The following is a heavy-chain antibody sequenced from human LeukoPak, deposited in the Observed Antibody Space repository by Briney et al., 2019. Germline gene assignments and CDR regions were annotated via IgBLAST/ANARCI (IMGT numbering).Heavy chain of an antibody. J-gene: IGHJ4*02. V-gene: IGHV3-23*01. CDR2: ISGSGGST. CDR3: AKDLAPALEWELLQVDY. Sequence: ETLSLTCAVSGGSISSSNWWSWVRQPPGKGLEWVSAISGSGGSTYYADSVKGRFTISRDNSKNTLYLQMNSLRAEDTAVYYCAKDLAPALEWELLQVDYWGQGTLVTVSS. CDR1: GGSISSSN. D-gene: IGHD1-26*01.